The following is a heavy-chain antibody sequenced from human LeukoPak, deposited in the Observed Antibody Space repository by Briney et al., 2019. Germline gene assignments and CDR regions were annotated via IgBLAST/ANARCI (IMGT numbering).Heavy chain of an antibody. V-gene: IGHV4-39*07. J-gene: IGHJ4*02. D-gene: IGHD4-23*01. CDR1: GVSITSNSHY. CDR2: LSYSGKT. Sequence: SETLSLTCAVSGVSITSNSHYWGWIRQAPGRRLEWIATLSYSGKTHYSPSFKGRGTLSADTSKNQFSLELTSVTAADTAVYFCAREMPTVVPFDTWGQGILVTVSS. CDR3: AREMPTVVPFDT.